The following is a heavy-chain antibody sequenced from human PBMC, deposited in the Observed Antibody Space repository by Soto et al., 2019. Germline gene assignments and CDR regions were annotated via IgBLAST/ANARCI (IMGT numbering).Heavy chain of an antibody. CDR3: AKGSRMWTPDY. D-gene: IGHD2-21*01. CDR1: GYTFTDYA. V-gene: IGHV1-3*01. Sequence: GASVKVSCKASGYTFTDYAIHWVRQAPGQRLEWMGWIAPGNGNTKYSQNFQGRVTITRDTSATTAYMELSSLRSEDTDVYYCAKGSRMWTPDYWGQGTLVTVSS. CDR2: IAPGNGNT. J-gene: IGHJ4*02.